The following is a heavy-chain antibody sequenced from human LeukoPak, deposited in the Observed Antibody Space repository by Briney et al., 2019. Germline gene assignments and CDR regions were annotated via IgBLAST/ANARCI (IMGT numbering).Heavy chain of an antibody. CDR3: AKGLPSGTMMGD. J-gene: IGHJ4*02. CDR2: ICGSGGST. CDR1: GFTFSSYA. V-gene: IGHV3-23*01. D-gene: IGHD3-22*01. Sequence: GGSLRLSCAASGFTFSSYAMSWVRQAPGKGLEWVSAICGSGGSTYYADSVKGRFTIFRDNSKNTLLLLMNSLTADDTAVYYSAKGLPSGTMMGDCGQGTLVTVYS.